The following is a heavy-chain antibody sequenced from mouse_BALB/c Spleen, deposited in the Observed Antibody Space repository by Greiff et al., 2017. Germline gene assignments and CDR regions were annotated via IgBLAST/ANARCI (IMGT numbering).Heavy chain of an antibody. D-gene: IGHD2-1*01. CDR1: GYSITSDYA. J-gene: IGHJ4*01. CDR3: ARGDGNPYYAMDY. CDR2: ISYSGST. V-gene: IGHV3-2*02. Sequence: DVKLQESGPGLVKPSQSLSLTCTVTGYSITSDYAWNWIRQFPGNKLEWMGYISYSGSTSYNPSLKSRISITRDTSKNQFFLQLNSVTTEDTATYYCARGDGNPYYAMDYWGQGTSVTVSS.